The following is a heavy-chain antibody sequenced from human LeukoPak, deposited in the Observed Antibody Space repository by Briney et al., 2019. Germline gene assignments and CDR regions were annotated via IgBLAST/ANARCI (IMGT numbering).Heavy chain of an antibody. D-gene: IGHD1-26*01. Sequence: SETLSLTCTVSGGSISSSSYYWGWIRQPPGKGLEWIGSIYYSGSTYYNPSLKSRVTISVDTSKNQFSLKLSSVTAADTAVYYSARHTPHPGGDAFDIWGQGTMVTVSS. CDR3: ARHTPHPGGDAFDI. J-gene: IGHJ3*02. CDR1: GGSISSSSYY. V-gene: IGHV4-39*01. CDR2: IYYSGST.